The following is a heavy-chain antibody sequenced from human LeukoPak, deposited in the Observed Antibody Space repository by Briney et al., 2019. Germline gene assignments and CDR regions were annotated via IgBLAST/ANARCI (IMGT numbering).Heavy chain of an antibody. V-gene: IGHV1-46*01. Sequence: ASVKVSCKASGGTFSSYAISWVRQAPGQGLEWMGIINPSGGSTSYAQKFQGRVTMTRDTSTSTVYMELSSLRSEDTAVYYCARVSRYYYDSSGYYDYWGQGTLVTVSS. CDR2: INPSGGST. D-gene: IGHD3-22*01. CDR3: ARVSRYYYDSSGYYDY. J-gene: IGHJ4*02. CDR1: GGTFSSYA.